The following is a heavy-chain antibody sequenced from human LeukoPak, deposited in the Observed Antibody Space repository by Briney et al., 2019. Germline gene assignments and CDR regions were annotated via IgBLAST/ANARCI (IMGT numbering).Heavy chain of an antibody. CDR1: GFTFSSYT. D-gene: IGHD6-13*01. CDR3: AKGFGYSSSWYEGSIYFDY. J-gene: IGHJ4*02. V-gene: IGHV3-23*01. CDR2: ISGSAIST. Sequence: PGGSLRLSCAASGFTFSSYTMIWVRQAPGKGLEWVSSISGSAISTYYTDSVKGRFTISRDNSKNTMYLQMKSLRAEDTAVYYCAKGFGYSSSWYEGSIYFDYWGQGTLVTVSS.